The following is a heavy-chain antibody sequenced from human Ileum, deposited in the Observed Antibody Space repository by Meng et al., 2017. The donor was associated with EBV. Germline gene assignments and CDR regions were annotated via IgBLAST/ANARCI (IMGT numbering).Heavy chain of an antibody. J-gene: IGHJ5*02. V-gene: IGHV4-34*01. Sequence: QVRPQDWGTGLFKPSSPLSLTGAVYGGFFNDYYWTWLRQPPGKGLEWIGEIDQSGYTKFNPSLSSRATISRDTSNNQFSLRLNSVTAADTALYYCARYGRCNGNSFYCFDPWGQGTLVTVSS. CDR3: ARYGRCNGNSFYCFDP. CDR1: GGFFNDYY. CDR2: IDQSGYT. D-gene: IGHD4-23*01.